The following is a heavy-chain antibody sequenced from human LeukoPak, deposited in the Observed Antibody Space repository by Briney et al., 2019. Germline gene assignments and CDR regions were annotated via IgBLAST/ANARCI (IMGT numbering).Heavy chain of an antibody. Sequence: SETLSLTCTVSGGSISTYYWSWIRQPPGKGLEWIGYIYYTGRTNYNPSLKSRVSISVDTSKNQFSLKLSSVTAADTAVYYCARHDSSSWSVFDYWGQGTLVTVSS. V-gene: IGHV4-59*08. D-gene: IGHD6-13*01. CDR1: GGSISTYY. J-gene: IGHJ4*02. CDR2: IYYTGRT. CDR3: ARHDSSSWSVFDY.